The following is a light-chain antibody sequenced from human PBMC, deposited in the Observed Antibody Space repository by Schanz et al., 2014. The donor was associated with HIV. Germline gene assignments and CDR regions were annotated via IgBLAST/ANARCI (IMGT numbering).Light chain of an antibody. CDR3: ATWDDSLDGWV. J-gene: IGLJ3*02. CDR1: SSDVGSYNL. Sequence: QSALTQPASVSGSPGQSITISCTGTSSDVGSYNLVSWYQQYPGKAPKLMIYEVSKRPSGVPDRFSGSKSGSTASLAISGLQSEDESDFFCATWDDSLDGWVFGGGTKLTVL. CDR2: EVS. V-gene: IGLV2-14*02.